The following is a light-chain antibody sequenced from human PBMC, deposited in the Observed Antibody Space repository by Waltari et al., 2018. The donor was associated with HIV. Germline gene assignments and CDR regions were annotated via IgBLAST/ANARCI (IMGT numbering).Light chain of an antibody. V-gene: IGKV1-16*01. CDR1: RAIGRS. Sequence: DIQLAQSPASLSASLGDRVSITCRASRAIGRSLAWFQQKPGKSPLALIYAPTPRHPPIPPRFVGSGSGTQFVLTIVSLQADDFATYYCQQYSDVPRTFGEGTKV. CDR3: QQYSDVPRT. CDR2: APT. J-gene: IGKJ4*01.